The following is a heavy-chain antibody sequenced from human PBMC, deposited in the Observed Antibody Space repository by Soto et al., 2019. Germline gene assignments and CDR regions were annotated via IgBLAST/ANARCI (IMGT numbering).Heavy chain of an antibody. CDR2: IKVDGSKT. CDR1: GLTSSRDW. Sequence: GSLRLSCAASGLTSSRDWRHWVRQAPGKGLVWVSRIKVDGSKTTYADSVKGRFTISRDNAKNTLYLQMNSLRAEDTTLYYCARGVPNYYAMDVWGQGTTVTVSS. CDR3: ARGVPNYYAMDV. J-gene: IGHJ6*02. V-gene: IGHV3-74*01.